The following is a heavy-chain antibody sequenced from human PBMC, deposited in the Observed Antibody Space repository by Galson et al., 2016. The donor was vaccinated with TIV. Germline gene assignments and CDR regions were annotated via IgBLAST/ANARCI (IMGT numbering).Heavy chain of an antibody. J-gene: IGHJ4*02. CDR2: IYPGDSDT. Sequence: SGAEVKKPGESLKISCKASGYRFTNHWIGWVRQMPGKGXXWMGVIYPGDSDTRYSPSFQGQVTISADKSSSTAHLQWSSLKASDTAMYYCARLEGYDDSASDYWGQGTLVTVSS. V-gene: IGHV5-51*01. D-gene: IGHD3-22*01. CDR3: ARLEGYDDSASDY. CDR1: GYRFTNHW.